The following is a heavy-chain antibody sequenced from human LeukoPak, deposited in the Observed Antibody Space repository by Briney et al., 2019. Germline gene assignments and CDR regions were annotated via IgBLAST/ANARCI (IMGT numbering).Heavy chain of an antibody. D-gene: IGHD6-13*01. J-gene: IGHJ1*01. CDR3: ARVAAGIGFFQH. Sequence: SETLSLTCTVSGGISSYYWTWIRQPAGKGLEWIGRFYTRGSATYNPSLTSRVTMSLDTSKNQFSLKVSSVTAADTAVYYCARVAAGIGFFQHWGQGTLVTVSS. CDR2: FYTRGSA. V-gene: IGHV4-4*07. CDR1: GGISSYY.